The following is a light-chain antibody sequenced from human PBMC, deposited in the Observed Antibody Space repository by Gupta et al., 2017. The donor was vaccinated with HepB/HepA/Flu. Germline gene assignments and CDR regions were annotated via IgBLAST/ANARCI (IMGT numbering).Light chain of an antibody. Sequence: QFVLTQPPSVSGTPGQRVTISCSGSFSNIGSNTVNWYQQLPGTAPKFLIFKKNQRPSGVPDRFSCSTSGTSASPAITGLQSEDEADYYWATWDDSLKGPVFGGGTKLTV. CDR2: KKN. CDR3: ATWDDSLKGPV. CDR1: FSNIGSNT. V-gene: IGLV1-44*01. J-gene: IGLJ2*01.